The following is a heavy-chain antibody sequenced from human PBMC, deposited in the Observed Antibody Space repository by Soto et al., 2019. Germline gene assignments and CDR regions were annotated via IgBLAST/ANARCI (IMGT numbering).Heavy chain of an antibody. CDR1: GFTFSSYW. D-gene: IGHD3-22*01. V-gene: IGHV3-74*01. CDR3: AGVEEVVVISPLDY. J-gene: IGHJ4*02. CDR2: INSDGSST. Sequence: GGSLRLSCAASGFTFSSYWMHWVRQAPGKGLVWVSRINSDGSSTSYADSVKGRFTISRDNAKNTLYLQMNSLRAEDTAVYYCAGVEEVVVISPLDYWGQGTLVTVSS.